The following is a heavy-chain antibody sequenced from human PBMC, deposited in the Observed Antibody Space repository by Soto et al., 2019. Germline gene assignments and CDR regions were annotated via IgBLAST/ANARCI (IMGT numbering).Heavy chain of an antibody. CDR2: IYYSGST. J-gene: IGHJ4*02. Sequence: SETLSLTCTVSGGSISSGGYYWSWIRQHPGKGLEWIGYIYYSGSTYYNPSLKSRVTISVDTSKNQFSLKLSSVTAADTAVYYCAREIEYYYDSSGYYYAYYFDYWGQGTLVTVSS. CDR3: AREIEYYYDSSGYYYAYYFDY. CDR1: GGSISSGGYY. V-gene: IGHV4-31*03. D-gene: IGHD3-22*01.